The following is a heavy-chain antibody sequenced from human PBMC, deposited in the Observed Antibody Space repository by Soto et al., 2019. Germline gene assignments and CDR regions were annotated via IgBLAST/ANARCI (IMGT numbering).Heavy chain of an antibody. Sequence: ASVKVSCKASGYTFTSYDINWVRQATGQGLEWMGWMNPNSGNTGYAQKFQGRVTMTRNTSISTAYMEPSSLRSEDTAVYYCARERYSAYVCAYWGQGTLVTVSS. D-gene: IGHD5-12*01. CDR3: ARERYSAYVCAY. V-gene: IGHV1-8*01. CDR2: MNPNSGNT. CDR1: GYTFTSYD. J-gene: IGHJ4*02.